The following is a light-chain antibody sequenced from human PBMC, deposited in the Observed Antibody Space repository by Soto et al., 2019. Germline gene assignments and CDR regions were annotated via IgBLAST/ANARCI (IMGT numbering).Light chain of an antibody. J-gene: IGLJ2*01. CDR2: DVS. CDR1: SSDVGGYNY. V-gene: IGLV2-14*01. Sequence: QSALTQPASVSGSPGQSITISCTGTSSDVGGYNYVSWYQQHPGKAPKLMIYDVSNRPSGVSNRYSDSKAGNTASLTISGRQAKDDGDYYSYSYKSSSKHVGLGVGTESTVL. CDR3: YSYKSSSKHVG.